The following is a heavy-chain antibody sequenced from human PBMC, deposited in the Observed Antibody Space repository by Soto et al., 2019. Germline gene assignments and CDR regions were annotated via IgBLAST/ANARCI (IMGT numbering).Heavy chain of an antibody. CDR2: IYDSGST. D-gene: IGHD1-1*01. J-gene: IGHJ4*02. CDR3: GRRYEY. CDR1: GGSIRNYY. V-gene: IGHV4-59*01. Sequence: QVQLQESGPGRVKPSETLSLTCTVSGGSIRNYYWSWIRQPPGKGLEWIGYIYDSGSTNYNPSLKSRVTISVDTAQNQFALKLSSLTAADTAVYFCGRRYEYWGQGTLVTVYS.